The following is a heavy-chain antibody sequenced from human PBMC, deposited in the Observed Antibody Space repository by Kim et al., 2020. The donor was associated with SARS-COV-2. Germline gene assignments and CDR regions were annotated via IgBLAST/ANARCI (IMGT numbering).Heavy chain of an antibody. CDR1: GFTFSSYS. J-gene: IGHJ4*02. CDR2: ISSSSSYI. V-gene: IGHV3-21*01. CDR3: ASSGIDIVVVPAASFL. Sequence: GGSLRLSCAASGFTFSSYSMNWVRQAPGKGLEWVSSISSSSSYIYYADSVKGRFTISRDNAKNSLYLQMNSLRAEDTAVYYCASSGIDIVVVPAASFLWGQGTLVTVSS. D-gene: IGHD2-2*01.